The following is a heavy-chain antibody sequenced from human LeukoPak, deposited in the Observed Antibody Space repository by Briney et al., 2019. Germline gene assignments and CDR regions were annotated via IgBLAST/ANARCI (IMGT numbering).Heavy chain of an antibody. Sequence: PGRSLRLSCAASGFTFSSYAMTWVRQAPGKGLDWVSAISGSGGGTYYADSVKGRFTISRDNSKNTLYLQMTNLRAEDTAVYYCAKGIEVLGLHYFDYWGQGTLVTVSS. CDR3: AKGIEVLGLHYFDY. V-gene: IGHV3-23*01. J-gene: IGHJ4*02. D-gene: IGHD4/OR15-4a*01. CDR2: ISGSGGGT. CDR1: GFTFSSYA.